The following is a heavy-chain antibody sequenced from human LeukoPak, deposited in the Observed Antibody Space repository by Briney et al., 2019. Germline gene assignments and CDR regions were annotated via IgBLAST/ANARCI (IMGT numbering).Heavy chain of an antibody. D-gene: IGHD3-16*01. J-gene: IGHJ4*02. V-gene: IGHV3-23*01. CDR1: GFTFSSSA. CDR2: IPASGPKT. CDR3: VKEASKTFGIYTADY. Sequence: QPGGSLRLSCAASGFTFSSSAMGWVRRAPQKGLEWVSAIPASGPKTYYTGSVRGRFTISRDNSKNTVYLQMQSLRAEDTAVYYCVKEASKTFGIYTADYWGQGTLVTASS.